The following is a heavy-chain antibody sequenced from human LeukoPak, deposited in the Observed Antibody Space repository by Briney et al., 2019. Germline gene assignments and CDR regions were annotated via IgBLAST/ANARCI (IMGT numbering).Heavy chain of an antibody. CDR3: ARVVSAVYGDFFDY. V-gene: IGHV4-34*01. CDR1: GGSFSGYY. Sequence: ATETLSLTCAVYGGSFSGYYWSWIRQPPGKGLEWIGEINHSGSTNYNPSLKSRVTISVDASKNQFSLKLSSVTAADTAVYYCARVVSAVYGDFFDYWGQGTLVTVSS. J-gene: IGHJ4*02. CDR2: INHSGST. D-gene: IGHD4-17*01.